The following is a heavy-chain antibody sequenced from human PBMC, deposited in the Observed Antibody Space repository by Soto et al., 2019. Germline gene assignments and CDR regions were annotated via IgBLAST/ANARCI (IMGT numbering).Heavy chain of an antibody. CDR2: ISGSGGST. Sequence: GGSLRLSCAASGFTFSSYAMSWVRQAPGKGLEWVSAISGSGGSTYYADSVKGRFTISRDNSKNTLYLQMNSLRAEDTAVYYCAPGGSSGYFVYWGQGTLVTVSS. J-gene: IGHJ4*02. CDR1: GFTFSSYA. D-gene: IGHD3-22*01. V-gene: IGHV3-23*01. CDR3: APGGSSGYFVY.